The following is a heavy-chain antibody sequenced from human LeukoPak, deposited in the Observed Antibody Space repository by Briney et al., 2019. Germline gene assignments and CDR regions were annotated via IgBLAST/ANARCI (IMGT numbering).Heavy chain of an antibody. CDR3: ARDLYCCGGSCYGWYFDL. J-gene: IGHJ2*01. V-gene: IGHV1-2*02. CDR1: GYTFTGYY. D-gene: IGHD2-15*01. Sequence: RASVKVSCKASGYTFTGYYMHWVRQAPGQGREWMGWINLNNGGTNYEQKSQGRVTMTRDTSISTASMELRRLSSDDTAVYYRARDLYCCGGSCYGWYFDLWGRGTLVTVSS. CDR2: INLNNGGT.